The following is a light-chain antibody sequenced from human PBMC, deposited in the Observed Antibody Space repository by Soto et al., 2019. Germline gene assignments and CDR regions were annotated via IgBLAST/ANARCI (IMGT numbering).Light chain of an antibody. CDR3: TSYTSSTTLDV. CDR2: EVS. V-gene: IGLV2-14*01. CDR1: SXDVGGYNY. J-gene: IGLJ1*01. Sequence: QSALTQPASVSGSPGQSITISCTGTSXDVGGYNYVSWYQQHPGKAPKLMIYEVSNRPSGVSNRFSGSKSGHTASLTISGLQSEDEADYFCTSYTSSTTLDVFGTGTKVTVL.